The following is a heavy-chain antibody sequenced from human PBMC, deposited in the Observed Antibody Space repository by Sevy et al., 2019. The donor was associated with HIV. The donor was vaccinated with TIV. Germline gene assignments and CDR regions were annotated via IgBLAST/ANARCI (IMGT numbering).Heavy chain of an antibody. CDR2: IYYTGTT. J-gene: IGHJ3*02. CDR3: ATKGVAVDAFDI. Sequence: SETLSLTCSVSGDSIDSYGSYWGWIRQPPGKGLEWIGSIYYTGTTYYNPSLKSRATISVDTSKNEFSLRMTSVTAADTAVYYCATKGVAVDAFDIRGQGKMVTVSS. CDR1: GDSIDSYGSY. D-gene: IGHD5-12*01. V-gene: IGHV4-39*01.